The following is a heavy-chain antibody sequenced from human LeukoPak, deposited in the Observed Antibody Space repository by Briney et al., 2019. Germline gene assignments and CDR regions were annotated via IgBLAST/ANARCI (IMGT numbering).Heavy chain of an antibody. D-gene: IGHD1-1*01. CDR3: ARAPVRKNGAFDT. V-gene: IGHV4-61*02. J-gene: IGHJ3*02. Sequence: KTSETLSLTCTVPGGSISSGSYYWSWIRQPAGKGLEWIGRIYTSGSTNYNPSLKSRVTISVDTSKNQFSLKLSSVTAADTAVYYCARAPVRKNGAFDTWGQGTMVTVSS. CDR1: GGSISSGSYY. CDR2: IYTSGST.